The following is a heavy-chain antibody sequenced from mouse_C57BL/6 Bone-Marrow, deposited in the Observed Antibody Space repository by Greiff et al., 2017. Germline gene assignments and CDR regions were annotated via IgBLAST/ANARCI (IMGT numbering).Heavy chain of an antibody. CDR3: ARSPYGHWYFDV. V-gene: IGHV1-18*01. D-gene: IGHD1-1*01. Sequence: VQLQQSGPELVKPGASVKIPCKASGYTFTDYNMDWVKQSHGKSLEWIGDINPNNGGTIYNQKFKGKATLTVDKSSSTAYMELRSLTSEDTAVYYCARSPYGHWYFDVWGTGTTVTVSS. CDR2: INPNNGGT. CDR1: GYTFTDYN. J-gene: IGHJ1*03.